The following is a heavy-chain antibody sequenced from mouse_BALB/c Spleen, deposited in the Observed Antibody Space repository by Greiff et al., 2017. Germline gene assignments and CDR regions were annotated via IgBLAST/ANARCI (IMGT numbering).Heavy chain of an antibody. Sequence: VKLQESGPGLVAPSQSLSITCTVSGFSLTDYGVSWIRQPPGKGLEWLGVIWGGGSTYYNSALKSRLSISKDNSKSQVFLKMNSLQTDDTAMYYCAKQITTGGYYAMDYWGQGTSVTVSS. CDR2: IWGGGST. J-gene: IGHJ4*01. V-gene: IGHV2-6-5*01. CDR1: GFSLTDYG. D-gene: IGHD1-1*01. CDR3: AKQITTGGYYAMDY.